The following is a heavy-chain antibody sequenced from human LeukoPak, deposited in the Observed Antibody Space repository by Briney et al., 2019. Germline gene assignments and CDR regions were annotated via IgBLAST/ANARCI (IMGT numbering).Heavy chain of an antibody. V-gene: IGHV3-23*01. Sequence: GGSLRLSCAASGFTFSSYAMSWVRQAPGKGLEWVSAISGSGGSTYYADSVKGRFTISRDNAKNSLYLQMNSLRAEDTAVYYCAREFLYDSSGYSGAFDIWGQGTMVTVSS. J-gene: IGHJ3*02. CDR2: ISGSGGST. CDR3: AREFLYDSSGYSGAFDI. CDR1: GFTFSSYA. D-gene: IGHD3-22*01.